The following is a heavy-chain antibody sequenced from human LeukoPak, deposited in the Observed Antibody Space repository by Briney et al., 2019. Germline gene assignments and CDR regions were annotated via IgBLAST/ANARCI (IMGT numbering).Heavy chain of an antibody. CDR3: ARVFIGDYGDYQFDY. Sequence: GGSLRLSCAASGFTFNTYTMNWVRQAPGKGLEWVSYISSSSSTIYYADSVKGRFTISRDNAKNSLFLQMNSLRAEDTAVYYCARVFIGDYGDYQFDYWGQGTLVTVSS. D-gene: IGHD4-17*01. CDR2: ISSSSSTI. CDR1: GFTFNTYT. J-gene: IGHJ4*02. V-gene: IGHV3-48*01.